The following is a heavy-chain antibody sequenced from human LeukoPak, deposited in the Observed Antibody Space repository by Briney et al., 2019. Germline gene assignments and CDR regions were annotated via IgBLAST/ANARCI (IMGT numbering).Heavy chain of an antibody. CDR1: GFTFSSYW. CDR2: INSDASST. V-gene: IGHV3-74*01. J-gene: IGHJ4*02. Sequence: GGSLRLSCAASGFTFSSYWMHWVRQAPGKGLVWVSRINSDASSTSYADSVKGRFTISRDNAKNTLYLQMNSLRAEDTAVYYCASDYCSSTSCYPLGPDYWGQGTLVTVSS. CDR3: ASDYCSSTSCYPLGPDY. D-gene: IGHD2-2*01.